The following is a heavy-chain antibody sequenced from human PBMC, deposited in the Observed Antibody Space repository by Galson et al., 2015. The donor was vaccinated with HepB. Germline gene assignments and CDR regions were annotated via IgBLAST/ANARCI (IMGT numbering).Heavy chain of an antibody. D-gene: IGHD3-9*01. CDR3: AKILGYDILTGYSAFDY. V-gene: IGHV3-23*01. CDR2: ISGGGGNT. Sequence: SLRLSCAASGFTFSTYAMSWVRQAPGKGLEWVSAISGGGGNTYYADSVEGRFTISRDNSKNTLYLQMNSLRAEDTAVYYCAKILGYDILTGYSAFDYWGQGTLVTVSS. J-gene: IGHJ4*02. CDR1: GFTFSTYA.